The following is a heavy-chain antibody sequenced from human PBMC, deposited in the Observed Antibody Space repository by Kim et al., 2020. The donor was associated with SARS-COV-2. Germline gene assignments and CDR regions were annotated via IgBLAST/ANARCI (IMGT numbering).Heavy chain of an antibody. CDR3: ARDSGSYYSDWFDP. J-gene: IGHJ5*02. Sequence: VDSVKGRFTISRDNAKNSLYLQMNSLRAEDTAVYYCARDSGSYYSDWFDPWGQGTLVTVSS. D-gene: IGHD1-26*01. V-gene: IGHV3-7*03.